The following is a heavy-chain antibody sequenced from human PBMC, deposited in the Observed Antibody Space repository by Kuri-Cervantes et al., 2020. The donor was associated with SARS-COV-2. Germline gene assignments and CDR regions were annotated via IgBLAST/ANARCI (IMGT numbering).Heavy chain of an antibody. CDR3: ARGRDDYDLG. J-gene: IGHJ4*02. Sequence: GGSLRLSCKASGGTFSSYAISWVRQAPGQGLEWMGGIIPIFGTANYAQKFQGRVTITTDESTSTAYMELSSLRSEDTAVYYCARGRDDYDLGWGQGTLVTVSS. CDR2: IIPIFGTA. V-gene: IGHV1-69*05. CDR1: GGTFSSYA. D-gene: IGHD4-17*01.